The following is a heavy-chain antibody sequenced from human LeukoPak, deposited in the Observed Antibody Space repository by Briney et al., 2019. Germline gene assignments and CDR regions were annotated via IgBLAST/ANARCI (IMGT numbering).Heavy chain of an antibody. Sequence: SETLSLTCTVSGGSISSSSYYWGWIRQPPGNGLEWIGNIYYSGSTYYNPSLKSRVTISVDTSKNQFSLKLSSVTAADTAVYYSARQGYPGNYYYCGMDVWGQGTTVTVSS. CDR1: GGSISSSSYY. J-gene: IGHJ6*02. CDR3: ARQGYPGNYYYCGMDV. D-gene: IGHD2-15*01. CDR2: IYYSGST. V-gene: IGHV4-39*01.